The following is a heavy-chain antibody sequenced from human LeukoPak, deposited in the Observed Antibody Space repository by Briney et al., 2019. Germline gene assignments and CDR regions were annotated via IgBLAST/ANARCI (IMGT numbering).Heavy chain of an antibody. Sequence: PGGSLRLSCIGSGFNFTYYAIYWVRQAPGKGLEGVAVVSYDGYDGYYADSVKGRFSISRDNSQNTVTLQMNNLRVDDSAIYYCAKLAWNDGSYYFDYWGQGTLVTVSS. CDR3: AKLAWNDGSYYFDY. V-gene: IGHV3-30*18. D-gene: IGHD1-1*01. J-gene: IGHJ4*02. CDR2: VSYDGYDG. CDR1: GFNFTYYA.